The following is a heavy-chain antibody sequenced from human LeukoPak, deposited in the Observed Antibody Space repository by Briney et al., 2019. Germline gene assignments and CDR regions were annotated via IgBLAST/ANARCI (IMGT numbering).Heavy chain of an antibody. V-gene: IGHV4-39*01. CDR2: LYYSGST. D-gene: IGHD3-22*01. J-gene: IGHJ4*02. CDR1: GGSISGRGHY. CDR3: ARREDSSGYYPDYFDY. Sequence: SETLSLTCTVSGGSISGRGHYWGWIRQSPGKGLEWIGSLYYSGSTYYNPSLKGRVTMSVDTSKNQFSLNLSSVTAADTAVYYCARREDSSGYYPDYFDYWGQGTLVTVSS.